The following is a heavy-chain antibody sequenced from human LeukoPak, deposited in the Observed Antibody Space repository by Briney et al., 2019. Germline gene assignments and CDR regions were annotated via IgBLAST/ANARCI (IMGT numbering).Heavy chain of an antibody. J-gene: IGHJ6*02. V-gene: IGHV3-48*04. Sequence: PGGSLRLSCAASGFTFSSYSMNGVRQAPGKGLEWVSHISSGGSIIYYADSVEGRFTISRDNAKNSLYLQVNSLRAEDTAVYYCARGGLGGYYYGVDVWGQGTTVTVSS. CDR3: ARGGLGGYYYGVDV. CDR1: GFTFSSYS. D-gene: IGHD3-16*01. CDR2: ISSGGSII.